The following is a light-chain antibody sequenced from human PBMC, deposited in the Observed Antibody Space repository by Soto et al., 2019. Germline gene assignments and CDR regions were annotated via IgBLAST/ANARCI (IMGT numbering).Light chain of an antibody. Sequence: QSVLTQPASVSGSPGESITILCTGSRSDIGSYNLVSWYQQYPGKAPKLVIFEGHKRPSDISDRFSGSKSAYTASLTISGLQPDDEADYYCCSYAGADSAPSVLATGPKVTV. V-gene: IGLV2-23*01. CDR1: RSDIGSYNL. J-gene: IGLJ1*01. CDR2: EGH. CDR3: CSYAGADSAPSV.